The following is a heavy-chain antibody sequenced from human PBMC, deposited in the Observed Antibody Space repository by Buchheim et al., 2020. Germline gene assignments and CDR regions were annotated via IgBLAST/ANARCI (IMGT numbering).Heavy chain of an antibody. CDR1: GGSFSGYY. D-gene: IGHD6-13*01. J-gene: IGHJ1*01. Sequence: QVQLQQWGAGLLKPSETLSLTCAVYGGSFSGYYWSWIRQPPGKGLEWIGEINHSGSTNYNPSLKSRVTISVDTSKNQFSLKLSSVTAADTAVYYYARGRRNAIYSSSWYVYFQHWGQGTL. V-gene: IGHV4-34*01. CDR2: INHSGST. CDR3: ARGRRNAIYSSSWYVYFQH.